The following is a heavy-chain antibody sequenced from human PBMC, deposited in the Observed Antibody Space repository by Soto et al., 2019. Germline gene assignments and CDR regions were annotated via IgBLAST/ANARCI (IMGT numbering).Heavy chain of an antibody. J-gene: IGHJ3*02. CDR2: INPNSGGT. CDR1: GYTFTGYY. D-gene: IGHD2-15*01. CDR3: ARYCSGGSCYDAFDI. V-gene: IGHV1-2*04. Sequence: ASVKVSCKASGYTFTGYYMHWVRQAPGQGLEWMGWINPNSGGTNYAQKFQGWVTMTRDTSISTAYMELSRLRSDDTAVYYCARYCSGGSCYDAFDIWGQGTMVTVSS.